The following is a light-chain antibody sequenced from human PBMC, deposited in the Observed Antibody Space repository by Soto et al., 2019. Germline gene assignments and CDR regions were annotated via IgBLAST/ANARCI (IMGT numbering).Light chain of an antibody. V-gene: IGKV1-5*01. CDR3: QQHNDYTAVT. CDR2: DAT. CDR1: QTISSS. Sequence: DIQMTQSPSTLSASVGDRVTITCRASQTISSSLAWYQHKPGKAPKLLIFDATTLQTGVPSSFSGSGFGTEFTLTITGLQPDDFATYYCQQHNDYTAVTFGQGTKVEIK. J-gene: IGKJ2*01.